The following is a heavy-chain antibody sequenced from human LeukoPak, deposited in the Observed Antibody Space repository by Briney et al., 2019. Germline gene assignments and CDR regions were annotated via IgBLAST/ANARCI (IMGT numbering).Heavy chain of an antibody. Sequence: GGSLRLSCTTSGFNFGDHAMTWVRQAPGKGLEWVGFIRSKAYRGITEYAASVKGRFTNSRDDSKSVVYLQMNSLKSEDTAVYYCSRGPIQLWVHNGVDVWGQGTTVTVSS. CDR3: SRGPIQLWVHNGVDV. J-gene: IGHJ6*02. CDR1: GFNFGDHA. D-gene: IGHD5-18*01. CDR2: IRSKAYRGIT. V-gene: IGHV3-49*04.